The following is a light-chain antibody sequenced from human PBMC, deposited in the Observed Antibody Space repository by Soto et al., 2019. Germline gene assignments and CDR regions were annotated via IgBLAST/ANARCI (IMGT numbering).Light chain of an antibody. Sequence: EKVMTQSPATLSMSPGERATLSCRASQSVSSFLAWYQQKPGQAPRLLIYGASTRATGIPARFSGSGSGTEFTLTISSLQSEDFAVYHCQQYSNWPSWTFGQGTKVEVK. V-gene: IGKV3-15*01. J-gene: IGKJ1*01. CDR1: QSVSSF. CDR3: QQYSNWPSWT. CDR2: GAS.